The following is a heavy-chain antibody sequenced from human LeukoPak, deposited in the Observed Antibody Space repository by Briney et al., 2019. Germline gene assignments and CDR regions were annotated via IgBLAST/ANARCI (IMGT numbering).Heavy chain of an antibody. CDR3: AKEGQYYDFWSGYYY. J-gene: IGHJ4*02. CDR2: ISGSGGST. Sequence: AGGSLRLSCAASGFTFSSYAMSWVRQAPGKGLEWVSAISGSGGSTYYADSVKGRFTISRDNSKNTLYLQMNSLRAEDTAVYYCAKEGQYYDFWSGYYYWGQGTLVTVSS. V-gene: IGHV3-23*01. D-gene: IGHD3-3*01. CDR1: GFTFSSYA.